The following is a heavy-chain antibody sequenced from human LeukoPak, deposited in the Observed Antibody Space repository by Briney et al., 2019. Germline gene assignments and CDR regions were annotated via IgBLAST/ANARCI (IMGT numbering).Heavy chain of an antibody. CDR1: GDTFSSYY. D-gene: IGHD3-3*01. J-gene: IGHJ4*02. CDR2: INPSGGST. Sequence: ASVKVSFKASGDTFSSYYMHWVRQAPEQGLEWMGIINPSGGSTTYAQKFQGRVTMTRDTSTSTVYMELSSLRSEDTAVYYCARGGVLRFLEHLDYWGQGTLVTVSS. CDR3: ARGGVLRFLEHLDY. V-gene: IGHV1-46*01.